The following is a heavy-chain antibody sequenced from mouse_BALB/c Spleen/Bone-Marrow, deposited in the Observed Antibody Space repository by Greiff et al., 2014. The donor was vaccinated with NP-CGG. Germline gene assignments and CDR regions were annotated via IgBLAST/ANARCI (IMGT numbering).Heavy chain of an antibody. J-gene: IGHJ3*01. Sequence: QLKHSGAELVKPGASVKLSCTASGFNIKDTYMHWVKQRPEQGLEWIGRIDPANGNTKYDPKFQGKATITADTSSNTAYLQLSSLTSEDTAVYYCAIYYYGSSGFAYWGQGTLVTVSA. CDR3: AIYYYGSSGFAY. CDR2: IDPANGNT. D-gene: IGHD1-1*01. V-gene: IGHV14-3*02. CDR1: GFNIKDTY.